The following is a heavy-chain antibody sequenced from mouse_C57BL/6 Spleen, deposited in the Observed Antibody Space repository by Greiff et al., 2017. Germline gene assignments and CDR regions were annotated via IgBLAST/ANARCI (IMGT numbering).Heavy chain of an antibody. Sequence: EVKLMESGGGLVKPGGSLKLSCAASGFTFSSYAMSWVRQTPEKRLAWVATISDGGSYTDYPDNVKGRFTISRDDAKNNRYLQMSHLKSEDTAMYYCARGKDYYGEGWYFDVWGTGATVTVSS. V-gene: IGHV5-4*03. D-gene: IGHD1-1*01. CDR2: ISDGGSYT. CDR1: GFTFSSYA. J-gene: IGHJ1*03. CDR3: ARGKDYYGEGWYFDV.